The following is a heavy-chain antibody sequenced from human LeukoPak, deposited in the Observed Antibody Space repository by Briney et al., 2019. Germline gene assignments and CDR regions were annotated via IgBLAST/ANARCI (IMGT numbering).Heavy chain of an antibody. J-gene: IGHJ4*02. CDR3: ARAHHGDSYYFDY. V-gene: IGHV3-30*04. D-gene: IGHD4-17*01. Sequence: GGSLRLACAASGFTFSSYAMHWVRQAPGKGLEWVAVISYDGSNKYYADSVKGRFTISRDNSKNTLYLQMNSLRAEDTAVYYCARAHHGDSYYFDYWGQGTLVTVSS. CDR2: ISYDGSNK. CDR1: GFTFSSYA.